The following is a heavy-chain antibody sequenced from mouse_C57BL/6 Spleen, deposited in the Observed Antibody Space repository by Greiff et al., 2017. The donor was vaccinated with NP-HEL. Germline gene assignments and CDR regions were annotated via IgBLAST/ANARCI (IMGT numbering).Heavy chain of an antibody. CDR3: ARWDDGYYEAY. CDR1: GYTFTSYW. J-gene: IGHJ3*01. V-gene: IGHV1-50*01. Sequence: QVQLKQPGAELVKPGASVKLSCKASGYTFTSYWMQWVKQRPGQGLEWIGEIDPSDSYTNYNQKFKGKSTLTVDKSSSTAYMQLSSLTSEDSAVYYCARWDDGYYEAYWGQGTLVTVSA. D-gene: IGHD2-3*01. CDR2: IDPSDSYT.